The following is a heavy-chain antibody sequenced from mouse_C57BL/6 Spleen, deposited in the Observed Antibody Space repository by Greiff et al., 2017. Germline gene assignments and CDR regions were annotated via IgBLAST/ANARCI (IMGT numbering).Heavy chain of an antibody. Sequence: EVQRVESGEGLVKPGGSLKLSCAASGFTFSSYAMSWVRQTPEKRLEWVAYISSGGDYIYYADTVKGRFTISRDNARNTLYLQMSSLKSEDTAMYYCTRDDGYYGGFAYWGQGTLVTVSA. V-gene: IGHV5-9-1*02. CDR2: ISSGGDYI. D-gene: IGHD2-3*01. J-gene: IGHJ3*01. CDR1: GFTFSSYA. CDR3: TRDDGYYGGFAY.